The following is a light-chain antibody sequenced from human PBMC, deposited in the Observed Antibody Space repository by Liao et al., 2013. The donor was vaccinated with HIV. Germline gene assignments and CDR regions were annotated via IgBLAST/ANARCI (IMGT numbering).Light chain of an antibody. CDR2: YDG. J-gene: IGLJ3*02. CDR3: QVWGTTTDHWV. V-gene: IGLV3-21*04. CDR1: NIGGKT. Sequence: SYVLTQPPSVSVAPGKTASITCGGNNIGGKTVHWYQQKPGQAPVVVIYYDGDRPSGIPERFSGSNSANTATLTISRVEAGDEADYYCQVWGTTTDHWVFGGGTRLTVL.